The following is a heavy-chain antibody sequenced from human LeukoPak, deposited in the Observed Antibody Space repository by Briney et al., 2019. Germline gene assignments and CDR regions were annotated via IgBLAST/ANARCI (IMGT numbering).Heavy chain of an antibody. CDR3: ARGPYSSSWSEFDY. Sequence: PGGSLRLSCAASGFTFSSYSMNWVRQAPGKGLGWVSVISGTSSYIYYADSVQGRFTISRDNAKNSLYLQMNSLRAEDTAAYYCARGPYSSSWSEFDYWGQGTLVTVSS. J-gene: IGHJ4*02. D-gene: IGHD6-13*01. CDR2: ISGTSSYI. V-gene: IGHV3-21*01. CDR1: GFTFSSYS.